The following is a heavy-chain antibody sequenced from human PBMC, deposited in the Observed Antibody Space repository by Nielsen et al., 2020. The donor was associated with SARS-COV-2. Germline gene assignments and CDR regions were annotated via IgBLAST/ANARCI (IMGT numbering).Heavy chain of an antibody. CDR2: ISSSGSTI. Sequence: GESLKISCAASGFTFSSYEMNWVRQAPGKGLEWVSYISSSGSTIYYADSVKGRFTISRDNAKNSLYLQMNSLRAEDTAVYYCARVVLGWYGYYGMDVWGQGTTVTVSS. CDR3: ARVVLGWYGYYGMDV. V-gene: IGHV3-48*03. J-gene: IGHJ6*02. D-gene: IGHD6-19*01. CDR1: GFTFSSYE.